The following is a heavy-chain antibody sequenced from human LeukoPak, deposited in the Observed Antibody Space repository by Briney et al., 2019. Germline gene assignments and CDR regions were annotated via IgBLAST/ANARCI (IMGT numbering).Heavy chain of an antibody. Sequence: GGSLRLSCAASGFTFSNYWVHWVRQAPGKGLVWVSRMNSDGSSRNYADSVKGRFTISRDNAKNTVYLQMNSLRAEDTAVYYCASASSHRIAAGGDYRGQGILVTVSS. D-gene: IGHD6-13*01. CDR3: ASASSHRIAAGGDY. CDR2: MNSDGSSR. V-gene: IGHV3-74*01. CDR1: GFTFSNYW. J-gene: IGHJ4*02.